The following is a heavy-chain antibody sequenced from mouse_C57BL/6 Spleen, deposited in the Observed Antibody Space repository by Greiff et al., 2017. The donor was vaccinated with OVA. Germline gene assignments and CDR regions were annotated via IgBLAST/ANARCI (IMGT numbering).Heavy chain of an antibody. D-gene: IGHD1-1*01. CDR3: ARDGSGGFAY. V-gene: IGHV5-17*01. CDR1: GFTFSDYG. CDR2: ISSGSSTI. Sequence: DVKLVESGGGLVKPGGSLKLSCAASGFTFSDYGMHWVRQAPEKGLEWVAYISSGSSTIYYADTVKGRFTISRDNAKNTLFLQMTSLRSEDTAMYYCARDGSGGFAYWGQGTLVTVSA. J-gene: IGHJ3*01.